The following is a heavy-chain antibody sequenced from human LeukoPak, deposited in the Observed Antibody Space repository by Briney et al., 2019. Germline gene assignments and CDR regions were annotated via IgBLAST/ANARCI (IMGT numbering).Heavy chain of an antibody. CDR2: VNHNGGT. Sequence: DPSETLSLTCAVSGGSLTGYYWTWIRQPPGKGLEWIGEVNHNGGTNYSPSLKSRLTIFVDTSTKQFSLKLNSVTAADTAVYYCARGSSSWYGRGFDPWGQGTLVTVSS. J-gene: IGHJ5*02. V-gene: IGHV4-34*01. CDR1: GGSLTGYY. D-gene: IGHD6-13*01. CDR3: ARGSSSWYGRGFDP.